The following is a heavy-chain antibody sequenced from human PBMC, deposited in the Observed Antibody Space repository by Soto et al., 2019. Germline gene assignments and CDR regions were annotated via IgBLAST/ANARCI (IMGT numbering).Heavy chain of an antibody. CDR1: GDTLIKYA. Sequence: SVKVSCKASGDTLIKYAINWVRQAPGQGLEWMGGSIPMYGTSNHAQKFQGRVTMAADESTSTAYMELRSLRSDDTAVYYCARAGYYGRPMDVCGQRTTVAVSS. J-gene: IGHJ6*02. D-gene: IGHD4-17*01. V-gene: IGHV1-69*13. CDR2: SIPMYGTS. CDR3: ARAGYYGRPMDV.